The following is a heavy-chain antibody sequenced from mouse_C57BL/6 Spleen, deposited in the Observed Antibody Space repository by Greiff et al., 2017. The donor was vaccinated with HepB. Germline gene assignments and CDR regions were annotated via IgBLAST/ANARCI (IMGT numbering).Heavy chain of an antibody. D-gene: IGHD2-3*01. CDR2: IYPRSGNT. CDR1: GYTFTSYG. V-gene: IGHV1-81*01. CDR3: ARRLGDGYYLAWFAY. Sequence: QVQLQQSGAELARPGASVKLSCKASGYTFTSYGISWVKQRTGQGLEWIGEIYPRSGNTYYNEKFKGKATLTADKSSSTAYLELRSLTSENSAVYFCARRLGDGYYLAWFAYWGQGTLVTVSA. J-gene: IGHJ3*01.